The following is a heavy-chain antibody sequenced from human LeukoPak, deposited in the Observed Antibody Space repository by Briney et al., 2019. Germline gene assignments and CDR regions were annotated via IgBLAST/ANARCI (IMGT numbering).Heavy chain of an antibody. CDR1: DYTFISYA. D-gene: IGHD2-8*01. V-gene: IGHV1-18*01. J-gene: IGHJ4*02. Sequence: ASVKVSCKASDYTFISYAICWVRQAPGQGLEWMGWISAYNGSTKYAQKLQGRVTMTTDTSTNTAYMELRSLRYEDTAVYYCARTKARGPEPSFDYWGQGTLVTVSS. CDR2: ISAYNGST. CDR3: ARTKARGPEPSFDY.